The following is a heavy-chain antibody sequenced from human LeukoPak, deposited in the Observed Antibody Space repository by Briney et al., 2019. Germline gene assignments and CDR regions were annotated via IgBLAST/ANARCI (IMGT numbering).Heavy chain of an antibody. D-gene: IGHD5-24*01. Sequence: SATLSLTCTVSGGSIATYYWSCIRQSPGKGLEWMAYIYYGGTNYNPSLTSRVTLSVDTSKNPFPLNLRSATASDTAPYYCARGDGSNSGYFGGWGKGAMVT. J-gene: IGHJ4*02. CDR1: GGSIATYY. CDR3: ARGDGSNSGYFGG. CDR2: IYYGGT. V-gene: IGHV4-59*01.